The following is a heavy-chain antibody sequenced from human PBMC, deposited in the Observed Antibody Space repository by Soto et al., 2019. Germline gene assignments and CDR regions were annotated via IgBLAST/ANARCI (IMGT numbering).Heavy chain of an antibody. V-gene: IGHV1-2*02. CDR2: INPNSGGT. J-gene: IGHJ4*02. CDR3: AAQYYDFWSGYSPFDY. Sequence: QVQLVQSGAEVKKPGASVKVSCKASGYTFTSYYMHWVRQAPGQGLEWMGWINPNSGGTNYAQKFQGRVTMTRDTSISTAYMELSRLRSDDTAVYYCAAQYYDFWSGYSPFDYWGQGTLVTVSS. D-gene: IGHD3-3*01. CDR1: GYTFTSYY.